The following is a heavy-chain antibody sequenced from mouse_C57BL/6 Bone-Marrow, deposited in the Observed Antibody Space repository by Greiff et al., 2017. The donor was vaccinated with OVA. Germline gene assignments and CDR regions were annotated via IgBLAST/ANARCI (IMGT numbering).Heavy chain of an antibody. CDR1: GYTFTDYE. CDR3: TRGYSNYYAMDY. V-gene: IGHV1-15*01. D-gene: IGHD2-5*01. Sequence: VKLQESGAELVRPGASVTLSCKASGYTFTDYEMHWVKQTPVHGLEWIGAIDPETGGTAYNQKFKGKAILTADKSSSTAYMELRSLTSEDSAVYYCTRGYSNYYAMDYWGQGTSVTGSS. J-gene: IGHJ4*01. CDR2: IDPETGGT.